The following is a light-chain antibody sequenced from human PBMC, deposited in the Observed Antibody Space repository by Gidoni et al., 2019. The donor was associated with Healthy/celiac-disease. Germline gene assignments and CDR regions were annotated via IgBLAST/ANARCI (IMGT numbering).Light chain of an antibody. J-gene: IGKJ1*01. Sequence: EIVMTQYPATLSVSPGERATLSCRASQSVSSNLAWYQQKPGQAPRLLIYGASTRATGIPARFRCSGSGTEFTLTISSLQSEDFAVYYCQQYNNWPERTFGQGTKVEIK. V-gene: IGKV3-15*01. CDR2: GAS. CDR1: QSVSSN. CDR3: QQYNNWPERT.